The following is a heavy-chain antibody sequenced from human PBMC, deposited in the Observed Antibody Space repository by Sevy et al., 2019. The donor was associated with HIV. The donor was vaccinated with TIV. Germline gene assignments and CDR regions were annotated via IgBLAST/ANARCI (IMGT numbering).Heavy chain of an antibody. CDR2: IIPIFGTA. CDR1: GGTFSRYA. Sequence: ASVKVSCKASGGTFSRYAISWVRQAPGQGLEWMGGIIPIFGTANYAQKFQGRVTITADKSTSTAYMELSSLRSEDTAVYYCAREGEYNRFDPWGQGTLVTVSS. CDR3: AREGEYNRFDP. D-gene: IGHD3-16*01. J-gene: IGHJ5*02. V-gene: IGHV1-69*06.